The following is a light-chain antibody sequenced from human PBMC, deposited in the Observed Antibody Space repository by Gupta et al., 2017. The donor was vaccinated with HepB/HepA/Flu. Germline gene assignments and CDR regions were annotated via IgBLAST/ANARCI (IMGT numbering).Light chain of an antibody. CDR3: QQSDSTPYT. Sequence: IQMTQSPSSLSASVGDRVTITCRASQSISSYLNWYQQKPGKAPKLLIYAASSLQSGVPSRFSGSGSGTDFTRTISRLQPEDFATYYCQQSDSTPYTFGEGTKMEIK. V-gene: IGKV1-39*01. J-gene: IGKJ2*01. CDR2: AAS. CDR1: QSISSY.